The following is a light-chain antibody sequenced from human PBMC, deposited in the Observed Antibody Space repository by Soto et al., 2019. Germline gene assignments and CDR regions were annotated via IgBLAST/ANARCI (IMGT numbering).Light chain of an antibody. J-gene: IGKJ1*01. CDR2: DTS. CDR1: QSVSSNY. Sequence: EIVLTQSPGTLSLSPGERATLSYRASQSVSSNYFAWYQQKPGQAPRLLIYDTSRRATGIPARFSGSGSGTDFTLTISRLEPEDFVVYYCQQYGSSPWTFGQGTKMEI. V-gene: IGKV3-20*01. CDR3: QQYGSSPWT.